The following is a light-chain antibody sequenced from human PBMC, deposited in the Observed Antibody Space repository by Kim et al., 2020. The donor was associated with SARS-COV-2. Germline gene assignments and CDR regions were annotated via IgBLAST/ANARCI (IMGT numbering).Light chain of an antibody. Sequence: SYELTQPPSVSVSPGQTASISCSGDNLGGKYTHWYQQRPGQSPVVVIYQDTKRPSGIPERFSGFTSGNTATLTISGTQTVDEADYYCQAWDGSTVIFGGGTQLTVL. J-gene: IGLJ2*01. CDR2: QDT. CDR1: NLGGKY. CDR3: QAWDGSTVI. V-gene: IGLV3-1*01.